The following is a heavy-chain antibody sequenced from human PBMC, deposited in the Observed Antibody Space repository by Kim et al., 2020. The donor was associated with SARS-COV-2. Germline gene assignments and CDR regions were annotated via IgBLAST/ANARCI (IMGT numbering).Heavy chain of an antibody. J-gene: IGHJ4*02. CDR3: ARGWNYDFYFDY. D-gene: IGHD1-7*01. Sequence: YYADSVKGRFTISRDNSKNTLYLQMNSLRAENTAVYYCARGWNYDFYFDYWGQGTLVTVSS. V-gene: IGHV3-53*01.